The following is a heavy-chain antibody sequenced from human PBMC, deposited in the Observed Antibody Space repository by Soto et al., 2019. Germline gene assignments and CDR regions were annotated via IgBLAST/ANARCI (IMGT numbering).Heavy chain of an antibody. D-gene: IGHD3-3*01. Sequence: GASVKVSCKAPGYTFTSYGISWVRQAPGQGLEWMGWISAYNGNTNYAQKLQGRVTMTTDTSTSTAYMELRSLRSDDTAVYYCARDVRNYDFWSGYGNDDYYYGMDVWGQGTTVTVSS. CDR2: ISAYNGNT. CDR1: GYTFTSYG. V-gene: IGHV1-18*01. CDR3: ARDVRNYDFWSGYGNDDYYYGMDV. J-gene: IGHJ6*02.